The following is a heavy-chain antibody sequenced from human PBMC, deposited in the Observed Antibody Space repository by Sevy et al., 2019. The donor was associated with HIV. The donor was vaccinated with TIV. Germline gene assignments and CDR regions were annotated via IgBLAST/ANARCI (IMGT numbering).Heavy chain of an antibody. V-gene: IGHV1-2*02. CDR1: GYTFTDYY. CDR3: ARDYGDI. D-gene: IGHD3-16*01. J-gene: IGHJ3*02. Sequence: ASVKVSCKTSGYTFTDYYMHWVRQAPGQGLEWMGWIHPDSGGTNYAQKFQGRVTMTRDTSISTAYMEVNSLRSDDTAMYFCARDYGDIWGQGTMVTVSS. CDR2: IHPDSGGT.